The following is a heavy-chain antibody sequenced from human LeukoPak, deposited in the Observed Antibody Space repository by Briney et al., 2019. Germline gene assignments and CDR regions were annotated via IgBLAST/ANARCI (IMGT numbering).Heavy chain of an antibody. D-gene: IGHD3-10*01. Sequence: PGRSLRLSCAAPGFTFSSYGMHWVRQAPGKGLEWVAVISYDGSNKYYADSVKGRFTISRDNSKNTLYLQMNSLRAEDTAVYYCARDGLLWFRELNYYYGMDVWGQGTTVTVSS. CDR1: GFTFSSYG. J-gene: IGHJ6*02. CDR3: ARDGLLWFRELNYYYGMDV. V-gene: IGHV3-30*03. CDR2: ISYDGSNK.